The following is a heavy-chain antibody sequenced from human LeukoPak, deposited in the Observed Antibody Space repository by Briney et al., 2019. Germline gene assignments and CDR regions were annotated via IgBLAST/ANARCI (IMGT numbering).Heavy chain of an antibody. CDR2: IYYSGST. V-gene: IGHV4-31*03. Sequence: SETLSLTCTVSGGSIRSSYYYWGWIRQHPGKGLEWIGYIYYSGSTYYNPSLKSRVTISVDTSKNQFSLKLSSVTAADTAVYYCARGLFLDYWGQGTLVTVSP. J-gene: IGHJ4*02. D-gene: IGHD2-21*01. CDR1: GGSIRSSYYY. CDR3: ARGLFLDY.